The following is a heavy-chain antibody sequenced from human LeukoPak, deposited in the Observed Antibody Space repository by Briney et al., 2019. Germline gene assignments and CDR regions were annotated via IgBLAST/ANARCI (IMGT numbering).Heavy chain of an antibody. Sequence: SVKVSCKASGGTFSSYAISWVRQAPGQGLEWMGGIIPIFGTANYAQKFQGRVTITTDTSTSTAYMELRSLRSDDTAVYYCARDRLRSSSNWFDPWGQGTLVTVSS. CDR2: IIPIFGTA. D-gene: IGHD3-10*02. CDR1: GGTFSSYA. J-gene: IGHJ5*02. V-gene: IGHV1-69*05. CDR3: ARDRLRSSSNWFDP.